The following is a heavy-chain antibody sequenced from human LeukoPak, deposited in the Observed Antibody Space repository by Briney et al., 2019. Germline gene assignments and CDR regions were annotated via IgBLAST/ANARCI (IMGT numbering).Heavy chain of an antibody. CDR1: GYTFTGYY. Sequence: ASVKVSCKASGYTFTGYYMHWVRQAPGQGLEWMGWINPNSGGTNYAQKFQGRVTMTRDTSISTAYMELSRLRSDDTAVYYCARRTLGFIAAADYYYYMDVWGKGTTVTVSS. CDR3: ARRTLGFIAAADYYYYMDV. V-gene: IGHV1-2*02. J-gene: IGHJ6*03. CDR2: INPNSGGT. D-gene: IGHD6-13*01.